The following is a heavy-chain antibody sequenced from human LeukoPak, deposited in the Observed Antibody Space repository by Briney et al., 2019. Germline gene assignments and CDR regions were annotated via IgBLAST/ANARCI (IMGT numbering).Heavy chain of an antibody. CDR1: GFSFHSYW. CDR2: IKQEGSEK. D-gene: IGHD6-19*01. Sequence: PGGSLRLSCAASGFSFHSYWMSWVRQAPGKGLEWVANIKQEGSEKFYVDSVKGRFTISRDNAKNSLYLQMNSLRAEDTAVYYCAREGAGISRSDFDYWGQGTLVTVSS. V-gene: IGHV3-7*01. CDR3: AREGAGISRSDFDY. J-gene: IGHJ4*02.